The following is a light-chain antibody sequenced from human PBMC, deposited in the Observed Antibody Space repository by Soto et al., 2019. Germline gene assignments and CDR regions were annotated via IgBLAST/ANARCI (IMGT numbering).Light chain of an antibody. CDR3: QQYNSYSWT. CDR1: QTISEY. V-gene: IGKV1-5*01. J-gene: IGKJ1*01. Sequence: DIQMTQSPSCLSASIGDRVTITCRASQTISEYLNWYQQKPGKAPKLLIYDASSLESGVPSRFSGSGSGTEFTLTISSLQPDDFATYYCQQYNSYSWTFGQGTKVDIK. CDR2: DAS.